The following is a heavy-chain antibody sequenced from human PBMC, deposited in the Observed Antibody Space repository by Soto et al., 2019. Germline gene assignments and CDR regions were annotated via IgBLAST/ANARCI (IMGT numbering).Heavy chain of an antibody. J-gene: IGHJ4*02. CDR3: ARDHNWAFDY. Sequence: GGSLRLSCTASGFTFSDYYMSWIRQAPGKGLEWVSYISSSGSTIYYADSVKGRFTISRDNAKSSLYLQMNSLRAEDTAIYYCARDHNWAFDYWAPGTLVTVSS. D-gene: IGHD1-20*01. CDR2: ISSSGSTI. CDR1: GFTFSDYY. V-gene: IGHV3-11*04.